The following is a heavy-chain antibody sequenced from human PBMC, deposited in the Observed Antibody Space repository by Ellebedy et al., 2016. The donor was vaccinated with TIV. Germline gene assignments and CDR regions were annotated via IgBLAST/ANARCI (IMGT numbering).Heavy chain of an antibody. CDR2: INPNSGGT. D-gene: IGHD1-26*01. J-gene: IGHJ6*02. CDR1: GYTFTGYY. V-gene: IGHV1-2*04. CDR3: ARDHSGSVYGMDV. Sequence: ASVKVSCXASGYTFTGYYMHWVRQAPGQGLEWMGWINPNSGGTNYAQKFQGWVTMTRDTSISTAYMELSRLRSDDTAVYYCARDHSGSVYGMDVWGQGTTVTVSS.